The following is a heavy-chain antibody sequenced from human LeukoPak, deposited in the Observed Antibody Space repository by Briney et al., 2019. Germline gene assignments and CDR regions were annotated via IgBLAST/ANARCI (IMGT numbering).Heavy chain of an antibody. CDR3: ARHNPAVRYSYNWFDP. CDR2: VSPNGETA. J-gene: IGHJ5*02. V-gene: IGHV3-23*01. CDR1: GFIFRNYG. D-gene: IGHD2-15*01. Sequence: GGSLRLSCAASGFIFRNYGMNWVRQPPGKGLEWVSGVSPNGETAYYADSVKGRFTISRDNSKNTVYLQVRSLRAEDTAVYYCARHNPAVRYSYNWFDPWGQGTLVTVSS.